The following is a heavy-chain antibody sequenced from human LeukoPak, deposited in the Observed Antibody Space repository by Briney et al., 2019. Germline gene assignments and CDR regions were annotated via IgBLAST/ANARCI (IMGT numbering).Heavy chain of an antibody. CDR3: AKDLTGHTTPLFDY. J-gene: IGHJ4*02. CDR2: ISASGGTT. Sequence: GGSLRLSCAASEFTFSSYAMSWVRQAPGKGLEWVSCISASGGTTYYADSVKGRFTISRDNSRNTLYLQMYSLRAEDTAVYYCAKDLTGHTTPLFDYWGQGTLVIVSS. V-gene: IGHV3-23*01. D-gene: IGHD3-9*01. CDR1: EFTFSSYA.